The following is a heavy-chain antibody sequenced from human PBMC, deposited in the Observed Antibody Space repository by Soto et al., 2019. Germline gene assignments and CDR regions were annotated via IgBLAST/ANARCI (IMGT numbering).Heavy chain of an antibody. CDR3: VRDPNQQWLAGGPAFDI. V-gene: IGHV1-18*01. J-gene: IGHJ3*02. CDR2: ISAYNGNT. D-gene: IGHD6-19*01. Sequence: QVQLVQSGAEMKKPGASVKVSCKASGYTFTDYAISWVRQAPGQGLEWMGWISAYNGNTNYVQKLRGRVTMATDTSTGTAYMELRSLRSDDTAVYYCVRDPNQQWLAGGPAFDIWGQGTMVTVSS. CDR1: GYTFTDYA.